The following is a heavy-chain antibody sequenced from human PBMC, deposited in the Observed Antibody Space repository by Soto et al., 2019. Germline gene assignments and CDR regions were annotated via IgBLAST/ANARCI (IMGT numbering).Heavy chain of an antibody. Sequence: QVQLRESGPGLVEPSTTLSLTCTVGGGAISAGNWWSWLRQSPGKGLQWIGEIFHYGRSNYNPSLKSLVTLSVDTSQNQFSLTLHSVTVADTAVYYCATDLLITPRWGQGTLVSVSS. CDR3: ATDLLITPR. CDR2: IFHYGRS. J-gene: IGHJ4*02. CDR1: GGAISAGNW. V-gene: IGHV4-4*02. D-gene: IGHD2-21*01.